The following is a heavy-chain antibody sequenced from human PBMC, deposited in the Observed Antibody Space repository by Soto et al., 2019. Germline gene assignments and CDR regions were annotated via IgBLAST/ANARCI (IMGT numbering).Heavy chain of an antibody. V-gene: IGHV4-34*01. CDR2: ITHSGTT. D-gene: IGHD3-16*01. Sequence: PSETLSLTCAVYGGSFSGYYWIWIRQPPGKGLEWIGEITHSGTTIYNPSLQSRVTLSVDESQNHFSLKLTSVTAADTAVYFCARDFKAPNDAWAFDYWGQGTQVTVSS. CDR3: ARDFKAPNDAWAFDY. J-gene: IGHJ4*02. CDR1: GGSFSGYY.